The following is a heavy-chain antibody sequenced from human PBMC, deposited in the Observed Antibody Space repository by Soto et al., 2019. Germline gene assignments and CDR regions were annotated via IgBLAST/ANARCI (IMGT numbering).Heavy chain of an antibody. D-gene: IGHD2-21*01. Sequence: ASVKVSCKASGYTFTGYYMHWVRQAPGQGLEWMGWINPNSGGTNYAQKFQGRVTMTRDTSISTAYMELSRLRFDDTAVYYCARVSIPNYYYGMDVWGQGTTVTVSS. V-gene: IGHV1-2*02. J-gene: IGHJ6*02. CDR2: INPNSGGT. CDR1: GYTFTGYY. CDR3: ARVSIPNYYYGMDV.